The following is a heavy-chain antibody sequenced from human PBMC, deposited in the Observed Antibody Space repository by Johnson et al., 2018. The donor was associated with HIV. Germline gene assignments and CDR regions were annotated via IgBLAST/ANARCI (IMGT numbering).Heavy chain of an antibody. CDR2: IYSGGIT. J-gene: IGHJ3*02. V-gene: IGHV3-66*01. D-gene: IGHD6-6*01. Sequence: VQLVESGGGVVQPGPSLRPSCAASGFTVSTNYLSWVRQAPGNGLAWVSVIYSGGITYYADSVKGRSTLSSANSKNTLYLQVNSLRAEDTAVYYCARASVSSPRYSSSSDDAFDIWGQGTMVTVSS. CDR1: GFTVSTNY. CDR3: ARASVSSPRYSSSSDDAFDI.